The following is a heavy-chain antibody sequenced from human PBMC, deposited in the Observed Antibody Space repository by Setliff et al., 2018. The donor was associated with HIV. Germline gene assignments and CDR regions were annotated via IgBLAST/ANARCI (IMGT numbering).Heavy chain of an antibody. J-gene: IGHJ5*02. CDR3: ARYSYGYVRDLRFDP. V-gene: IGHV4-39*01. CDR2: FYYSWNT. D-gene: IGHD5-18*01. CDR1: GGSISSGGYY. Sequence: PSETLSLTCTVSGGSISSGGYYWGWIRQPPGKGLEWIGSFYYSWNTYYNPSLKSRVTISVDTSKNQFSLKLTSVTAADTAVYYCARYSYGYVRDLRFDPWGQGTLVTVSS.